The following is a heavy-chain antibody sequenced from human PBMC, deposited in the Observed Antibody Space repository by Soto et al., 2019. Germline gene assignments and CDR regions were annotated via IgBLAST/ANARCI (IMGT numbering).Heavy chain of an antibody. CDR2: IYFTGST. V-gene: IGHV4-28*01. Sequence: SETLSLTCAVSGYSISSSNWWGCIRQPPGKGLEWIGYIYFTGSTYYNPSLKSRVTMSVDTSKNQFSLKLTSVTAVDTAVYYCARHDSSGYWVDDWGQGTLVTVSS. D-gene: IGHD3-22*01. CDR1: GYSISSSNW. J-gene: IGHJ4*02. CDR3: ARHDSSGYWVDD.